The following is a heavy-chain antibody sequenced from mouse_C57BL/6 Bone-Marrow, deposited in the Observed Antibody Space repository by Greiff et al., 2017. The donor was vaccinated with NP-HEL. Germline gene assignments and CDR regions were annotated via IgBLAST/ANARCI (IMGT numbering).Heavy chain of an antibody. Sequence: QVTLKESGPGILQPSQTLSLTCSFSGFSLSTFGMGVGWIRQPSGKGLEWLAHIWWDDDKYYNPALKSRLTISKDTSKNQVFLKIANVDTADTATYYCARIAIYYYGSSLYWYAMDYWGQGTSVTVSS. V-gene: IGHV8-8*01. CDR1: GFSLSTFGMG. CDR2: IWWDDDK. CDR3: ARIAIYYYGSSLYWYAMDY. D-gene: IGHD1-1*01. J-gene: IGHJ4*01.